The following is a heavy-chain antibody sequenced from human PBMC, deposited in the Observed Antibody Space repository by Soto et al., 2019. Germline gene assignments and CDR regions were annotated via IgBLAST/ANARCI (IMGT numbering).Heavy chain of an antibody. CDR1: GYIFSNYE. Sequence: QVQLVQAGAEMKKPGASVKVSCKASGYIFSNYEISWARQAPGQGLEWMGGISPNNGDTNYSQKYQGRATMTTDTSTSQACMEKRALKSDATAIDYCARCQSVKTSFGVAREDEFWGQG. J-gene: IGHJ4*02. D-gene: IGHD3-3*01. CDR3: ARCQSVKTSFGVAREDEF. V-gene: IGHV1-18*01. CDR2: ISPNNGDT.